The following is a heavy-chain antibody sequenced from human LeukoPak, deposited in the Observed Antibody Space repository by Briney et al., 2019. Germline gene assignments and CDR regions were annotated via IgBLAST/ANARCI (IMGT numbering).Heavy chain of an antibody. CDR2: VYDSGST. J-gene: IGHJ4*02. D-gene: IGHD6-13*01. V-gene: IGHV4-59*01. CDR1: GGSISSYH. Sequence: SETLSLTCTVSGGSISSYHWSWIRQPPGKGLEWIGCVYDSGSTNYNPSLKSRVTISVDTSKNQFSLKLSSVTAADTAVYYCARGIAAAGIYFDYWGQGTLVTVSS. CDR3: ARGIAAAGIYFDY.